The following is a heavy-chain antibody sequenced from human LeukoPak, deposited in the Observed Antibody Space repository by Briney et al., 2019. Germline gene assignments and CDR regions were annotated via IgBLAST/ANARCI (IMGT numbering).Heavy chain of an antibody. CDR3: ARQERGYDGSGHRAFDI. D-gene: IGHD3-22*01. Sequence: PSETPSLTCAVSSGSISSSSYYWGWIRQPPGKGLEWIGSIYYSGSTYYNPSLKSRVTLSVDTSNNQFSLKLRSVTAADTAVYYCARQERGYDGSGHRAFDIWGQGTMVTISS. J-gene: IGHJ3*02. CDR1: SGSISSSSYY. V-gene: IGHV4-39*01. CDR2: IYYSGST.